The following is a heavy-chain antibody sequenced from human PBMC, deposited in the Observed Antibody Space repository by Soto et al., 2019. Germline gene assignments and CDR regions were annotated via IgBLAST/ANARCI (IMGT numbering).Heavy chain of an antibody. CDR1: GDSIISSDFY. V-gene: IGHV4-39*01. CDR2: IFYLGSS. D-gene: IGHD3-3*02. J-gene: IGHJ5*02. CDR3: ARHSLALRKNTWFDP. Sequence: SETLSLTCTVSGDSIISSDFYWGWVRQPPGKGLEWIGSIFYLGSSYYNPSLKSRVTMSVDTSKNQFSLRLRSVAAADTALYFCARHSLALRKNTWFDPWGQGIMVTVSS.